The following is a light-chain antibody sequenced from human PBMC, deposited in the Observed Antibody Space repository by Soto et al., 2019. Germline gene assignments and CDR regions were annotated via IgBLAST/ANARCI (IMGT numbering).Light chain of an antibody. V-gene: IGKV3-15*01. Sequence: EIVLTQSPATLSVSPGERATVSCRASQSVSSNVAWYQQKRGRAPRLLIYDASTRATGIPARFGGSGSGTEFTLTISSLQSEDFAVYYCQQYNNWPPYTFGQGTKVDIK. CDR1: QSVSSN. CDR2: DAS. CDR3: QQYNNWPPYT. J-gene: IGKJ2*01.